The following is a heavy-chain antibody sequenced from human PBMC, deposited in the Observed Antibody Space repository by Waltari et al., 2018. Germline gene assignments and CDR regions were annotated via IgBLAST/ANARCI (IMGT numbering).Heavy chain of an antibody. CDR2: IYYSGST. CDR1: GGSISSSNSY. Sequence: QLQLQESGPGLVKPSETLSLPCTVSGGSISSSNSYWGWIRQPPGKGLECIGNIYYSGSTYYNPSLKSRVTIYIDTSKNQFSLKLSSVTAADTAVYFCARLDSRSGSYYFDYWGQGTLVTVSS. J-gene: IGHJ4*02. D-gene: IGHD1-26*01. CDR3: ARLDSRSGSYYFDY. V-gene: IGHV4-39*01.